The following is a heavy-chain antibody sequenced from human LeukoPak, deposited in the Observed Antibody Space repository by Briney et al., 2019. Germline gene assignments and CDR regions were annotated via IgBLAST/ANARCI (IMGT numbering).Heavy chain of an antibody. J-gene: IGHJ6*03. D-gene: IGHD5-18*01. CDR2: ISAYNGNT. CDR1: GYTFTSYG. CDR3: ARHVDTAPYYYYYYMDV. Sequence: ASVKVSCKASGYTFTSYGISWVRQAPGQGLEWMGWISAYNGNTNYAQKLQGRVTMTTDTSTSTAYMELRSLRSDDTAVYYCARHVDTAPYYYYYYMDVWGKGTTVTVSS. V-gene: IGHV1-18*01.